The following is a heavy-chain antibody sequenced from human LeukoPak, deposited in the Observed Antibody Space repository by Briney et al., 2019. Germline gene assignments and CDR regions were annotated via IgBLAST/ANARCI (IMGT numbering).Heavy chain of an antibody. Sequence: GSLLLSCAASGFTFISYWMHWVRQAPGKGLVGVSRINSDGSSTSYADSVKGRFTISRDNAKNTLYLQMNGLRAEDTAVYYCARGDCSSTSCYVMDVWGQGTTVTVSS. CDR1: GFTFISYW. V-gene: IGHV3-74*01. J-gene: IGHJ6*02. CDR3: ARGDCSSTSCYVMDV. CDR2: INSDGSST. D-gene: IGHD2-2*01.